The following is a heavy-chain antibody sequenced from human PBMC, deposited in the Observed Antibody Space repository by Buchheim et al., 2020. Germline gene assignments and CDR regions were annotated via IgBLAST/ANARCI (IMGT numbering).Heavy chain of an antibody. D-gene: IGHD6-6*01. J-gene: IGHJ6*03. Sequence: EVQLVASGGGLVQPGGSLRLSCAASGFTFSSYWMHWVRQAPGKGLVWVSRINSNGSSTSYADSVKGRFTISRDNAKNTLYLQMNSLRAEDTAVYYCARDVRIAARFYYYYMDVWGKGTT. CDR2: INSNGSST. V-gene: IGHV3-74*01. CDR1: GFTFSSYW. CDR3: ARDVRIAARFYYYYMDV.